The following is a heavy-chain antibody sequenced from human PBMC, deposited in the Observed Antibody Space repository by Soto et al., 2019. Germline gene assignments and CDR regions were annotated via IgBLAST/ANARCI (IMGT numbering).Heavy chain of an antibody. CDR2: ISYNSDNI. Sequence: EVQLVESGGGLVQPGRSLRLSCVASGFRFDDYAMYWVRQAPGKGLEWVSGISYNSDNIGYADSVKGRFTISRDNAKNFLYLQMNSLRPEDTALYYCAKDIRHPGIVGASAFDPWGQGTLVTVSS. CDR3: AKDIRHPGIVGASAFDP. D-gene: IGHD1-26*01. V-gene: IGHV3-9*01. CDR1: GFRFDDYA. J-gene: IGHJ5*02.